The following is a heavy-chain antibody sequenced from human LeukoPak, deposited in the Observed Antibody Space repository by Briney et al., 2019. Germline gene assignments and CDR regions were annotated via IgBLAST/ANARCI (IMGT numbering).Heavy chain of an antibody. J-gene: IGHJ4*02. Sequence: LGGSLRLSCAVSGFTFSSYAMRWVRQAPGKGLEWVSAVTGGGESTYYADSVKGRFTISRDNSKNTLYLQMNSLRAEDTAVYYCAKGSGSGSPYYLDYWGQGTLVTVSS. D-gene: IGHD3-10*01. CDR1: GFTFSSYA. CDR3: AKGSGSGSPYYLDY. CDR2: VTGGGEST. V-gene: IGHV3-23*01.